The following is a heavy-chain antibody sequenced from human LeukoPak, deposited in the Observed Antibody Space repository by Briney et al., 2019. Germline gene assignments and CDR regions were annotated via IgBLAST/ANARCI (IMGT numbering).Heavy chain of an antibody. V-gene: IGHV3-9*01. CDR1: GFPFDDYA. CDR2: ISWNSGSI. CDR3: ARGAQVVVVPAAAAAVNY. J-gene: IGHJ4*02. D-gene: IGHD2-2*01. Sequence: GGSLRLSCAASGFPFDDYAMHWVRQAPGKGLEWVSGISWNSGSIGYADSVKGRFTISRDNAKNSLCLQMNSLRAEDTAVYYCARGAQVVVVPAAAAAVNYWGQGTLVTVSS.